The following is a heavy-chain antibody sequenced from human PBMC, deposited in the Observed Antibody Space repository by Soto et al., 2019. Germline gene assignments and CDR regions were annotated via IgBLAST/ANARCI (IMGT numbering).Heavy chain of an antibody. Sequence: QVQLVESGGGVVQPGRSLRLSCAASGFILSTYAMYWVRQAPGKGLEWVAVISYDGNNKYDADSVKGRFTISRDNSKNTLYLQMNSLRAEDKAVYYCARAGGDGGSCYTLVGLRYGMDVWGQGTTVTVSS. J-gene: IGHJ6*02. CDR3: ARAGGDGGSCYTLVGLRYGMDV. D-gene: IGHD2-15*01. CDR2: ISYDGNNK. CDR1: GFILSTYA. V-gene: IGHV3-30-3*01.